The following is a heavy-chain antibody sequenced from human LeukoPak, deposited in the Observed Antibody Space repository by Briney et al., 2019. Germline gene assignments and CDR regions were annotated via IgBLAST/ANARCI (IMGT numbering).Heavy chain of an antibody. V-gene: IGHV5-51*01. J-gene: IGHJ5*02. Sequence: PGESLKISCKGSGYSFTSYWIGWVRQMPGKGLEWMGIIYPGDSDTRYSPSFQGQVTISADKSISTAYLQWSSLKASDTAMYYCARHGIVATEVDWFDPWGQGTLVTASS. D-gene: IGHD5-12*01. CDR3: ARHGIVATEVDWFDP. CDR1: GYSFTSYW. CDR2: IYPGDSDT.